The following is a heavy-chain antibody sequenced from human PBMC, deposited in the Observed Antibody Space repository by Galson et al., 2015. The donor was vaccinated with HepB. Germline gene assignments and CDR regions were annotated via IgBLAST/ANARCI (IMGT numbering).Heavy chain of an antibody. Sequence: DTLSLTCTVSGGSISSSSYYWGWIRQPPGKGLEWIGSIYYSGSTYYNPSLKSRVTISVDTSKNQFSLKLSSVTAADTAVYYFARLLATINTPDYWGQGTLVTVSS. D-gene: IGHD5-12*01. CDR1: GGSISSSSYY. CDR3: ARLLATINTPDY. J-gene: IGHJ4*02. V-gene: IGHV4-39*01. CDR2: IYYSGST.